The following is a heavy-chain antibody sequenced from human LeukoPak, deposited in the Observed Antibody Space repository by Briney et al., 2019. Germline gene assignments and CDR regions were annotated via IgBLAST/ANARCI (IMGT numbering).Heavy chain of an antibody. CDR3: ARDWRPSYYYGSGSYYFDY. CDR2: INPSGGST. V-gene: IGHV1-46*01. Sequence: ASVKVSCKTSGYTFTSYYMHWVRQAPGQGLEWMGIINPSGGSTSYAQKFQGRVTMTRDMSTSTVYMELSSLRSEDTAVYYCARDWRPSYYYGSGSYYFDYWGQGTLVTVSS. CDR1: GYTFTSYY. J-gene: IGHJ4*02. D-gene: IGHD3-10*01.